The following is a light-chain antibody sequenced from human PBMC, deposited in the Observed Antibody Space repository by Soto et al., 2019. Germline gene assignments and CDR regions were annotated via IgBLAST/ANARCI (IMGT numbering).Light chain of an antibody. CDR2: GAS. CDR1: QSVSSSY. CDR3: QQYGSSRWT. J-gene: IGKJ1*01. V-gene: IGKV3-20*01. Sequence: EIVLTQSPGTLSLSPGERATLSCRASQSVSSSYLAWYQQKPGQAPRLLIYGASSRATGIPDRFSGSGSGKDFTLTISRLEPEDFAVYYCQQYGSSRWTFRQGTKVEIK.